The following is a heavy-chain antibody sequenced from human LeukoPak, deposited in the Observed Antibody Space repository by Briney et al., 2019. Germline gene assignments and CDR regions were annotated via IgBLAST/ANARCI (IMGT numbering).Heavy chain of an antibody. D-gene: IGHD3-10*01. Sequence: GGSLRLSCAASGFTLDDYAMHWVRQAPGKGLEWVSSISWNSGSIGYADSVKGRFTISRDNAKNSLCLQMNSLRAEDTALYYCAKDITMVRGVGYGMDVWGQGTTVTVSS. J-gene: IGHJ6*02. CDR2: ISWNSGSI. CDR1: GFTLDDYA. CDR3: AKDITMVRGVGYGMDV. V-gene: IGHV3-9*01.